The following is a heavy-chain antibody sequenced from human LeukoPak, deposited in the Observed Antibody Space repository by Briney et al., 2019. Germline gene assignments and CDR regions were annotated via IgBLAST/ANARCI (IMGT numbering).Heavy chain of an antibody. CDR2: ISSSSSTI. V-gene: IGHV3-48*01. CDR1: GGSISSSN. D-gene: IGHD1-26*01. J-gene: IGHJ3*02. CDR3: ARDRPIVGATIGAFDI. Sequence: PSGTLSLTCAVSGGSISSSNRWSWVRQAPGKGLEWVSYISSSSSTIYYADSVKGRFTISRDNAKNSLYLQMNSLRAEDTAVYYCARDRPIVGATIGAFDIWGQGTMVTVSS.